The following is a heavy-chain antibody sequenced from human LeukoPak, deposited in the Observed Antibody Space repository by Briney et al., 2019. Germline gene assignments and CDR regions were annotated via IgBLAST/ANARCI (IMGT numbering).Heavy chain of an antibody. CDR1: GSSVSSGSYY. CDR2: IYYSGST. CDR3: ARVRRGDYVPDY. Sequence: PSETLSLTCTVSGSSVSSGSYYWSWIRQPPGKGLEWIGYIYYSGSTNYNPSLKSRVTISVDTSKNQFSLKLSSVTAADTAVYYCARVRRGDYVPDYWGQGTLVTVSS. V-gene: IGHV4-61*01. J-gene: IGHJ4*02. D-gene: IGHD4-17*01.